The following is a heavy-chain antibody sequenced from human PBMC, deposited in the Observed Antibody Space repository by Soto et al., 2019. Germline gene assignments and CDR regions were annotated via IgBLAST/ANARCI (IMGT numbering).Heavy chain of an antibody. D-gene: IGHD3-9*01. CDR3: AREYYDILTGLYLNWFER. J-gene: IGHJ5*02. Sequence: GGSLRLSCATSGFSFSDFEMHWVRQAPGKGLEWVSYISSGGTTKYYADSVKGRFTISRDNAKNSLFLQMNSLRAEDTAVYYCAREYYDILTGLYLNWFERWGQGTLVTVSS. V-gene: IGHV3-48*03. CDR2: ISSGGTTK. CDR1: GFSFSDFE.